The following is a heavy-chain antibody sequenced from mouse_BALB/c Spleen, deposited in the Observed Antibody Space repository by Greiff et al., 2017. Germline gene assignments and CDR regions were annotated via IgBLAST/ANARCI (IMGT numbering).Heavy chain of an antibody. CDR3: ARDSDYYGYERAMDY. D-gene: IGHD1-2*01. CDR1: GFSLTGYG. J-gene: IGHJ4*01. CDR2: IWGDGST. V-gene: IGHV2-6-7*01. Sequence: VKVVESGPGLVAPSQSLSITCTVSGFSLTGYGVNWVRQPPGKGLEWLGMIWGDGSTDYNSALKSRLSISKDNSKSQVFLKMNSLQTDDTARYYCARDSDYYGYERAMDYWGQGTSVTVSS.